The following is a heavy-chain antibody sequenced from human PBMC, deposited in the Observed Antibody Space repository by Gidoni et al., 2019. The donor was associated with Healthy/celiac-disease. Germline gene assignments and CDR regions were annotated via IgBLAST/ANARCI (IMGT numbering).Heavy chain of an antibody. CDR3: ARGRQQLPQGYYYYYGMDV. D-gene: IGHD6-13*01. V-gene: IGHV3-48*04. J-gene: IGHJ6*02. Sequence: EVQLVESGGGLVQPGGSLRLSCAASGFPFSSYSMNWVRQAPGKGLEWVSYISSSSSTIYYADSVKGRFTISRDNAKNSLYLQMNSLRAEDTAVYYCARGRQQLPQGYYYYYGMDVWGQGTTVTVSS. CDR2: ISSSSSTI. CDR1: GFPFSSYS.